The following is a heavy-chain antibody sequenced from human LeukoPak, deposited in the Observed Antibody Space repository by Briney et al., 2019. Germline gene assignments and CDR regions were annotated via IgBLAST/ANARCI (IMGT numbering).Heavy chain of an antibody. J-gene: IGHJ3*02. V-gene: IGHV4-34*01. CDR2: INHSGST. CDR1: GGSFSGYY. D-gene: IGHD5-12*01. Sequence: SETLSLTCAVYGGSFSGYYWSWIRQPPGKGLEWIGEINHSGSTNYNPSLKSRVTTSVDTSKNQFSLKLSSVTAADTAVYYCARYPRTWLQSGTAFDIWGQGTMVTVSS. CDR3: ARYPRTWLQSGTAFDI.